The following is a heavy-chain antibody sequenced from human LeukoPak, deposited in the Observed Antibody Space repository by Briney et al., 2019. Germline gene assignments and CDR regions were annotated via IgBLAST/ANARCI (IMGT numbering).Heavy chain of an antibody. CDR1: GYSFTNNW. J-gene: IGHJ5*02. Sequence: GESLKISCKGSGYSFTNNWIGWVRQMPGRGLEWMGITYPGDSNTRYSPSFQGQVTISADKSISSAYLQWSSLKASDTAMYYCVRSPACSSGTCYPNWFDPWGQGTLVTVSS. CDR3: VRSPACSSGTCYPNWFDP. V-gene: IGHV5-51*01. CDR2: TYPGDSNT. D-gene: IGHD2-15*01.